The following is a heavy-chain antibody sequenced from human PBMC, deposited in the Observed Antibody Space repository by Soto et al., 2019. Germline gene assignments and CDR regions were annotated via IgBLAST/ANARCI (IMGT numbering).Heavy chain of an antibody. CDR1: GHTFTGYH. J-gene: IGHJ4*02. D-gene: IGHD2-15*01. CDR2: IDLDSDSR. CDR3: VLAPTGPGRFDF. Sequence: ASVKVACKTSGHTFTGYHMHWVRQAPGQGLEWMGYIDLDSDSRANAQKFQGRVTATRDTSITTAYMDLRGLTYDASAVYCCVLAPTGPGRFDFSGQGTLVTVSS. V-gene: IGHV1-2*02.